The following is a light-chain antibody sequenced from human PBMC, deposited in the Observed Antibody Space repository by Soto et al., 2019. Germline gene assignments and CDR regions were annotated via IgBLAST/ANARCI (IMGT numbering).Light chain of an antibody. CDR2: GAS. J-gene: IGKJ5*01. CDR1: QSVSSN. Sequence: EIVMTQSPATLSVSPGERATLSCRASQSVSSNLAWYQQKPGQAPRLLIYGASTRATGIPARFSGSGSGTEFTLTISSSQPDDFATYYCQQYNTYSTFGQGTRLEIK. CDR3: QQYNTYST. V-gene: IGKV3-15*01.